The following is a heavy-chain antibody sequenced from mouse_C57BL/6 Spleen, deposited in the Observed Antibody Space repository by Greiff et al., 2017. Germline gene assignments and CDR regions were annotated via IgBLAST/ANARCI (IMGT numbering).Heavy chain of an antibody. CDR3: ARGGINYSAMDY. Sequence: EVHLVESGGGLVKPGGSLKLSCAASGFTFSSYTMSWVRQTPEKRLEWVATISGGGGNTYYPDSVKGRFTISRDNAKNTLYLQMSSLRSEDTALYYCARGGINYSAMDYWGQGTSVTVSS. D-gene: IGHD2-12*01. CDR1: GFTFSSYT. J-gene: IGHJ4*01. CDR2: ISGGGGNT. V-gene: IGHV5-9*01.